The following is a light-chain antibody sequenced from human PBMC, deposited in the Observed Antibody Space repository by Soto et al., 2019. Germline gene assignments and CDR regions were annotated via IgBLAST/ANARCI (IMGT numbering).Light chain of an antibody. J-gene: IGKJ5*01. CDR3: QQYGSSPGIT. Sequence: EIVLTQSPGTLSLAAGERATLSCRASQSVSSSYLAWYQQKPGQAPRLLIYGASGRATGIPDRFGGSVSGTDFTLTITRLEPEDFAVYYCQQYGSSPGITFVQGTRLEIK. V-gene: IGKV3-20*01. CDR2: GAS. CDR1: QSVSSSY.